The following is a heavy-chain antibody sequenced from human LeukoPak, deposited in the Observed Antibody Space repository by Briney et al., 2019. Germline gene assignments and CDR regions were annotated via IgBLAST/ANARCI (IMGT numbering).Heavy chain of an antibody. Sequence: SVKVSCKASGGTFSSYAISWVRQAPGQGLEWLGRIIPIYGIANYAQKFQGRVTITADKSTSTAYMELSSLRSEDTAVYYCAIGLRGYSYGPFQVWGQGTLVTVSS. J-gene: IGHJ4*01. CDR3: AIGLRGYSYGPFQV. V-gene: IGHV1-69*04. CDR2: IIPIYGIA. CDR1: GGTFSSYA. D-gene: IGHD5-18*01.